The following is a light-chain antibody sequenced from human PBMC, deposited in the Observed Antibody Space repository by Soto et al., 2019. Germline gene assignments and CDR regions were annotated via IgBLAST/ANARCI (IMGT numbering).Light chain of an antibody. CDR2: DVS. Sequence: IVLTQSPAILSLSPGERATLSCGASQSLNSNFLAWYQKRAGLAPRLLIFDVSVRAPGIPDRFSGSGSGNAFTLTIRSLEPEDSAVYFCHHFADSPSFGGGTAVEIK. V-gene: IGKV3D-20*01. CDR1: QSLNSNF. CDR3: HHFADSPS. J-gene: IGKJ4*01.